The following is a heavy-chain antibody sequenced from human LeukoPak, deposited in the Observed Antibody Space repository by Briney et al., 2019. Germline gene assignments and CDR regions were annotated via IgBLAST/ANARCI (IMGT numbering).Heavy chain of an antibody. V-gene: IGHV3-9*01. CDR3: VKGYSSSWSGYFDS. CDR1: GFIFDDYV. D-gene: IGHD5-18*01. Sequence: GGSLRLSCEASGFIFDDYVMYWVRHVPGKGLEWVSGITWDGYKIDYVKSVKGRFTISRDNARNSLFLQMNRVRVEDTAFYYCVKGYSSSWSGYFDSWGQGTLVTVAS. J-gene: IGHJ4*02. CDR2: ITWDGYKI.